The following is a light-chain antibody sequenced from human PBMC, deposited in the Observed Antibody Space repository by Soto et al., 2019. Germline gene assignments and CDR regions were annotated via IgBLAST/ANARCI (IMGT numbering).Light chain of an antibody. CDR3: QQRKSRLT. Sequence: DIVLTQSPATLSLSPGERATLSCRASQSVSNYLAWYQQKPGQAPRLLIYDASNRASGIPARFSGSGSGADFSLTISSLEPEDFAVYYCQQRKSRLTFGGGTKVEIK. CDR2: DAS. V-gene: IGKV3-11*01. CDR1: QSVSNY. J-gene: IGKJ4*01.